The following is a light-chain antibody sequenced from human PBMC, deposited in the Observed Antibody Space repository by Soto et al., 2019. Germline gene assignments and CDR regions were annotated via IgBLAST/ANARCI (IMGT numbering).Light chain of an antibody. Sequence: IRLTQSPGTLSLTPGEGGTLSCRASQTVRSNYLAWYQQKPGQAPRLLIYDVSNRAAGIPARFSGSGSGTDFTLTISRLEPEDFAVYYCQQYGSSLFGQGTRPAI. CDR2: DVS. V-gene: IGKV3-20*01. CDR3: QQYGSSL. J-gene: IGKJ5*01. CDR1: QTVRSNY.